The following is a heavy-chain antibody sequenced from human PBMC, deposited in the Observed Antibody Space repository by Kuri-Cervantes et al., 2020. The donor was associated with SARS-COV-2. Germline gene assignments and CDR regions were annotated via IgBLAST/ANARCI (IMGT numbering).Heavy chain of an antibody. CDR2: INWNGGST. CDR1: GFTFDDYG. D-gene: IGHD4-17*01. CDR3: ARALMTTVTSWWDEGVNWFDP. Sequence: GGSLRLSCAASGFTFDDYGMSWVRQAPGKGLEWVSGINWNGGSTGYADSVKGRFTISRDNAKNSLYLQKNSLRAEDTAVYYCARALMTTVTSWWDEGVNWFDPWGQGTLVTVSS. J-gene: IGHJ5*02. V-gene: IGHV3-20*04.